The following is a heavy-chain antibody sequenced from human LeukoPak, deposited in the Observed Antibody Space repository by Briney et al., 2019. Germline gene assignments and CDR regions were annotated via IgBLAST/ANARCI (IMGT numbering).Heavy chain of an antibody. Sequence: PSETLSLTCAVYGGSFSGYYWSWIRQPPGKGLEWIGEINHSGSTNYNPSLKSRVTISVDTSKNQFSLKLSSVTAADTAVYYCARVRMTEAAAGRESRRGSRVFDYWGQGTLVTVSS. CDR3: ARVRMTEAAAGRESRRGSRVFDY. J-gene: IGHJ4*02. D-gene: IGHD6-13*01. CDR2: INHSGST. CDR1: GGSFSGYY. V-gene: IGHV4-34*01.